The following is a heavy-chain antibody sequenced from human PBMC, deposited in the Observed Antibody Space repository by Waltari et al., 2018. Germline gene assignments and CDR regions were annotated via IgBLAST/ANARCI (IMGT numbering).Heavy chain of an antibody. V-gene: IGHV4-34*01. CDR3: ARAFDSGYDSYYFDS. CDR1: TEFFSGYP. Sequence: QVQLQQWGAGLLKPSDTLSPTCGVSTEFFSGYPWIWIRQPPGEGREWVGEGRGIGGTTYNPSLRSRVPISVAASEKKFSLKLSSVTAADTAVYYCARAFDSGYDSYYFDSWGQGTLVTVSS. D-gene: IGHD5-12*01. CDR2: GRGIGGT. J-gene: IGHJ4*02.